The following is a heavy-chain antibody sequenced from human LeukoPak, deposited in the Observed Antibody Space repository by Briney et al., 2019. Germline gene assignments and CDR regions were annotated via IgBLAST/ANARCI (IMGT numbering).Heavy chain of an antibody. V-gene: IGHV3-23*01. CDR1: GFTFSSYA. D-gene: IGHD5-18*01. CDR2: ISGSGGNT. Sequence: GGSLRLSCAASGFTFSSYAMSWVRQAPGKGLEWVSAISGSGGNTYYADSVKGRFTISRDNSKNTLYLQMNSLRAEDTAVYYCANSHGSRYGFSQLWHRSIRSDDYWGRGTLVSVST. CDR3: ANSHGSRYGFSQLWHRSIRSDDY. J-gene: IGHJ4*02.